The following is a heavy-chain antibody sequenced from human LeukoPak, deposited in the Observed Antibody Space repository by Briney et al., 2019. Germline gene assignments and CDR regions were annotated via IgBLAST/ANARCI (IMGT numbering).Heavy chain of an antibody. Sequence: GGSLRLSCAASGFTFSSYAMHWVRQAPGKGLEWVAIISYDGSNKYYADSVKGRFTISRDNSKNTLYLQMNSLRAEDTAVYYCARDDVVPAAMFDYWGQGTLVTVSS. D-gene: IGHD2-2*01. CDR2: ISYDGSNK. J-gene: IGHJ4*02. CDR3: ARDDVVPAAMFDY. CDR1: GFTFSSYA. V-gene: IGHV3-30-3*01.